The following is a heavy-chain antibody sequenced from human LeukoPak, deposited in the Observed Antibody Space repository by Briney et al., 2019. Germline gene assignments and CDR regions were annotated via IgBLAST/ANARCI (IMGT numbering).Heavy chain of an antibody. CDR2: INHSGST. D-gene: IGHD3-9*01. Sequence: SETLSLTCAVYGGSFSGYYWSWIRQPPGKGLEWIGEINHSGSTNYNPSLKSRVTISVDTSKKQFSLKLSSVTAADTAVYYCARDPTGSIDYWGQGVLVTVSS. V-gene: IGHV4-34*01. J-gene: IGHJ4*02. CDR3: ARDPTGSIDY. CDR1: GGSFSGYY.